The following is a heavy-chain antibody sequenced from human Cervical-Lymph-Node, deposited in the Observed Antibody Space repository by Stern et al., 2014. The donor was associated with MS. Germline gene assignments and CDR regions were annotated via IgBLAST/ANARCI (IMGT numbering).Heavy chain of an antibody. CDR3: AREGGNTAEYFQH. CDR2: IWYDGSKT. Sequence: VQLVESGGGVVQPGRSLRLSCAASGFTFSSSGMHWVRQAPGKGLEWLAIIWYDGSKTYYADSVKGRFTISRDNSKNTLYLQMNSLRAEDTAVYYCAREGGNTAEYFQHWGQGTLVTVSS. D-gene: IGHD4-23*01. J-gene: IGHJ1*01. V-gene: IGHV3-33*01. CDR1: GFTFSSSG.